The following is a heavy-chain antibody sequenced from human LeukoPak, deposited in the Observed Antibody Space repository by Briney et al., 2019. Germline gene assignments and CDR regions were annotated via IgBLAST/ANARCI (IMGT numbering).Heavy chain of an antibody. Sequence: SVKVSCKASGGTFSSYAISWVRQAPGQGLEWMGGIIPIFGTANYAQKFQGRVTITTDESTSTAYMELSSLRSGDTAVYYCARVGAYMTYYYYYMDVWGKGTTVTVSS. CDR1: GGTFSSYA. J-gene: IGHJ6*03. CDR2: IIPIFGTA. CDR3: ARVGAYMTYYYYYMDV. D-gene: IGHD3-16*01. V-gene: IGHV1-69*05.